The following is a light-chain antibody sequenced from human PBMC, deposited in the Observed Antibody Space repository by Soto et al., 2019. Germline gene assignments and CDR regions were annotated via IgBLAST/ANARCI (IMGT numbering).Light chain of an antibody. CDR2: DNN. V-gene: IGLV1-51*01. CDR3: VAWDSGLRAGV. Sequence: QSVLMQPPSVSATPGQKVTISCSGSSSNVGSYYVSWYQQLPGTAPKLLIDDNNQRPSGIPGRFSGSKSGTSATLGITGLQTEDEADYYCVAWDSGLRAGVFGGGTKLTVL. J-gene: IGLJ2*01. CDR1: SSNVGSYY.